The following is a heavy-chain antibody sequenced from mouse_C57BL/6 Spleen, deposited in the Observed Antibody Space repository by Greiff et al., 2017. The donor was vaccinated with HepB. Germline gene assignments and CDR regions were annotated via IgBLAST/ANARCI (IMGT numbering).Heavy chain of an antibody. CDR1: GYTFTSYW. D-gene: IGHD1-1*01. J-gene: IGHJ2*01. V-gene: IGHV1-50*01. CDR3: ARKEGFYYGSSFPIDY. CDR2: IDPSDSYT. Sequence: QVQLQQPGAELVKPGASVKLSCKASGYTFTSYWMQWVKQRPGQGLEWIGEIDPSDSYTNYNQKFKGKATLTVDTSSSTAYMQLSSLTSEDSAVYYCARKEGFYYGSSFPIDYWGQGTTLTVSS.